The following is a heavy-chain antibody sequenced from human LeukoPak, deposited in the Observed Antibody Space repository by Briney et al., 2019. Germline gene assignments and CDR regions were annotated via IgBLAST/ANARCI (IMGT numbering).Heavy chain of an antibody. CDR1: GASTDGSSYY. Sequence: SETLSLTCSVSGASTDGSSYYWAWIRQPPGKGLEWIGNVYYSGTTSYNPSLQSRVTISVDTSKHQFSLKLRSVTAADTAVYFCARRIVGSSSMDSWGQGTLVTVSS. CDR3: ARRIVGSSSMDS. J-gene: IGHJ4*02. CDR2: VYYSGTT. D-gene: IGHD6-6*01. V-gene: IGHV4-39*07.